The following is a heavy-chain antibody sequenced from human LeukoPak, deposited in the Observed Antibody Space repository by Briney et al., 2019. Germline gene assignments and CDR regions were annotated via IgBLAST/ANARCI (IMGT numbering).Heavy chain of an antibody. J-gene: IGHJ4*02. V-gene: IGHV1-24*01. CDR3: ATGGITMVRGVHRD. Sequence: ASVKVSCKVSGYTLTELSMHWVRQAPGKGLEWMGGFDPEDGETIYAQKFQGRVTMTEDTSTDTAYMELSSLRSEDTAVYYCATGGITMVRGVHRDWGQGTLVTVSS. CDR2: FDPEDGET. CDR1: GYTLTELS. D-gene: IGHD3-10*01.